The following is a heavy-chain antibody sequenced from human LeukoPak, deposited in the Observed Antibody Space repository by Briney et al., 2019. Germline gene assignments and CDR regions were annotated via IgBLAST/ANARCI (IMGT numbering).Heavy chain of an antibody. CDR1: GGTFSSYA. J-gene: IGHJ5*02. CDR2: IIPIFGTA. CDR3: ARLYYYGSGSYPS. Sequence: GASVKVSCKASGGTFSSYAISWVRQAPGQGLEWMGGIIPIFGTANYAQKFQGRVTITTDESTSTAYMELSSLRSEDTAVYYCARLYYYGSGSYPSWGQGTLVTVSS. D-gene: IGHD3-10*01. V-gene: IGHV1-69*05.